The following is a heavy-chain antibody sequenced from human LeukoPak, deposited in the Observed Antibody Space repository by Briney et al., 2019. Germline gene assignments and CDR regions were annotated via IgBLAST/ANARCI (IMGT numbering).Heavy chain of an antibody. J-gene: IGHJ4*02. D-gene: IGHD5-18*01. CDR3: ASQVNRYSYAFFDY. V-gene: IGHV3-30-3*01. Sequence: PGRSLRLSCAASGFTFSSYAMHWVRQAPGKGLEWVAVISYDGSNKYYADSVKGRFTISRDNSKNTLYLQMNSLRAEDTAVYYCASQVNRYSYAFFDYWGQGTLVTVSS. CDR1: GFTFSSYA. CDR2: ISYDGSNK.